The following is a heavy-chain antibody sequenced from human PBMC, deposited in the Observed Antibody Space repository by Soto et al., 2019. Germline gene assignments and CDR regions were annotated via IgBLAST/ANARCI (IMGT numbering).Heavy chain of an antibody. J-gene: IGHJ6*02. Sequence: SVKVSCKASRVAFSKFIVTWVRQAPGLGLEWVGGIISIFGTANYAQKFQGRVTITADESTSTSYMEVNNLRSEDTAVYYCVKVRYSSPMGYYYGMDVWGQGTTVTVSS. CDR2: IISIFGTA. D-gene: IGHD6-19*01. CDR3: VKVRYSSPMGYYYGMDV. CDR1: RVAFSKFI. V-gene: IGHV1-69*13.